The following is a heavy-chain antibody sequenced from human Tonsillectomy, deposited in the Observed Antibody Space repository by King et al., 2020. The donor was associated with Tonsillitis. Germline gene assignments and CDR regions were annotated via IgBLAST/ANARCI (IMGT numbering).Heavy chain of an antibody. CDR1: GGSISTYY. CDR2: IYYSEST. V-gene: IGHV4-59*01. CDR3: ARVAGTYGGFGQLYFDY. D-gene: IGHD2-8*01. Sequence: QLQESGPGLVKPSETLSLTCTVSGGSISTYYWSWIRQTPGNGLEWIGYIYYSESTNYNPSLKSRVTISLDTSKNQFSLKLSSVTAADTAVYYCARVAGTYGGFGQLYFDYWGQGTLVTVSS. J-gene: IGHJ4*02.